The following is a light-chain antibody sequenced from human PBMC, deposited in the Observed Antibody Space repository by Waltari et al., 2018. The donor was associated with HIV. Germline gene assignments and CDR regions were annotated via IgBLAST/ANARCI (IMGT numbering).Light chain of an antibody. CDR1: SSDVGGYHY. CDR2: DVS. J-gene: IGLJ3*02. CDR3: SSFTSSNTGV. Sequence: QSALTQPASVSGSPGQSITISCTGTSSDVGGYHYVSWYQQHPGKAPKLMIYDVSNRPSGVSNRFSGSKSGNTASLTISGLQAEDEADYYCSSFTSSNTGVFGGGTKVTVL. V-gene: IGLV2-14*03.